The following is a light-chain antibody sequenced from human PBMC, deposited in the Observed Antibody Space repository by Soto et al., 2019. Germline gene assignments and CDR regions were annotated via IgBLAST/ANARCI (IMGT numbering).Light chain of an antibody. Sequence: QLVLTQSPSASASLGASVKLTCTLSSGHRTYAIAWHQQQPEKGPRFLMKVNSDGSHNKGDGIPDRFSGSSSGAERYLTISSLQSEDEADYYCQTWGTGIVVFGGGTKVTVL. CDR1: SGHRTYA. CDR3: QTWGTGIVV. J-gene: IGLJ2*01. V-gene: IGLV4-69*01. CDR2: VNSDGSH.